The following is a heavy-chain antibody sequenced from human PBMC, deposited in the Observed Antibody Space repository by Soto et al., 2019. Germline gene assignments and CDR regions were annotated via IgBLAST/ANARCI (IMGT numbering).Heavy chain of an antibody. CDR2: IKQDGSEK. CDR3: ARDVLYYYDSSCYHQGPDYYRMDF. V-gene: IGHV3-7*05. D-gene: IGHD3-22*01. CDR1: GFTFSSYW. Sequence: GGSLRLSCAASGFTFSSYWMSWVRQAPGKGLEWVANIKQDGSEKYYVDSVKGRFTISRDNAKNSLYLQMNSLRAEDTAVYYCARDVLYYYDSSCYHQGPDYYRMDFWGQGTKVTGSS. J-gene: IGHJ6*02.